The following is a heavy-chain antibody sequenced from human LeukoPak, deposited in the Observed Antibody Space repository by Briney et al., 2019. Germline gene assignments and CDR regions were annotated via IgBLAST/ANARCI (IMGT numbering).Heavy chain of an antibody. Sequence: PGGSLRLSCTASGFTFSGYSMNWIRQAPGEGLEWVSSFGTRSTSIYHAGSVKGRFAISRDNAKNSLYLQMNSLRADDTAVYYCAKVWSTSVPSTYWGQGTLVTVSS. V-gene: IGHV3-21*04. D-gene: IGHD2-2*01. CDR2: FGTRSTSI. CDR3: AKVWSTSVPSTY. J-gene: IGHJ4*02. CDR1: GFTFSGYS.